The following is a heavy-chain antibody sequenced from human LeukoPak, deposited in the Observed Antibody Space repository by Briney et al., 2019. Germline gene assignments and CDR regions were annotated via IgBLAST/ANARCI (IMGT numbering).Heavy chain of an antibody. CDR3: ARVAGYSGRPKGYFDY. D-gene: IGHD5-12*01. J-gene: IGHJ4*02. Sequence: SETLSLTCTVSGGSISSGGYYWSWIRQHPGKGLEWIGYIYYSGSTYYNPSLKSRVTISVDTSKNQFSLKLSSVTAADTAVYYCARVAGYSGRPKGYFDYGGQGTLVTVFS. V-gene: IGHV4-31*03. CDR1: GGSISSGGYY. CDR2: IYYSGST.